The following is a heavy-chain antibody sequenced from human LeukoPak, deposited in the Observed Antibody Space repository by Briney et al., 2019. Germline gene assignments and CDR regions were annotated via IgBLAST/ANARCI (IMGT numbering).Heavy chain of an antibody. CDR2: IYYSGST. CDR1: GGSISSSSYY. CDR3: ARQGGRYFDWLSAYYYYYYMDV. J-gene: IGHJ6*03. V-gene: IGHV4-39*01. Sequence: SETLSLTCTVSGGSISSSSYYWGWIRQPSGKGLEWIGSIYYSGSTYYNPSLKSRVTISVDTSKNQLSLKLSSVTAADTAVYYCARQGGRYFDWLSAYYYYYYMDVWGKGTTVTISS. D-gene: IGHD3-9*01.